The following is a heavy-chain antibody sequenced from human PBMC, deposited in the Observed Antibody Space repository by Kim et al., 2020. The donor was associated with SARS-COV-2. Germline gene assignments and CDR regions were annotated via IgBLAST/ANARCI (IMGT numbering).Heavy chain of an antibody. CDR2: IYHSGST. V-gene: IGHV4-31*03. CDR1: GGSISSGAYY. CDR3: ASAMYNWNVAAYYYYG. J-gene: IGHJ6*01. Sequence: SETLSLTCIVSGGSISSGAYYWTWIRQRPGEGLEWIGYIYHSGSTHYNPSLKDRVSISIDASKNHFSLKVNSVTAADTAAYYCASAMYNWNVAAYYYYG. D-gene: IGHD1-1*01.